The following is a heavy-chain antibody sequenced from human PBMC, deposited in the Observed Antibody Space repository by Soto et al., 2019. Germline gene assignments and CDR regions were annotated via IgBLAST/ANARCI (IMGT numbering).Heavy chain of an antibody. J-gene: IGHJ4*02. CDR1: GGSISSYY. Sequence: SETLSLTCTASGGSISSYYWSWIRQPPGKGLEWIGYIYYSGSTNYNPSLKSRVTISVDTSKNQFSMKLSSVTAADTAVYYCARASYGDEVHYWGQGTLVTVSS. CDR2: IYYSGST. CDR3: ARASYGDEVHY. D-gene: IGHD4-17*01. V-gene: IGHV4-59*01.